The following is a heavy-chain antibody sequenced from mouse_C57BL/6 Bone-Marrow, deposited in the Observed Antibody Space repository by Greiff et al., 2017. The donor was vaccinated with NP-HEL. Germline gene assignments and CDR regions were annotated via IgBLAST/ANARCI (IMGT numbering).Heavy chain of an antibody. CDR2: IHPNSGST. Sequence: QVQLQQPGAELVKPGASVKLSCKASGYTFTSYWMHWVKQRPGQGLEWIGMIHPNSGSTNYNEKFKSKATLTVDKSSSTAYMQLSSLTSEDSAVYYCASPRQLRLRAWFAYWGQGTLVTVSA. J-gene: IGHJ3*01. CDR1: GYTFTSYW. CDR3: ASPRQLRLRAWFAY. V-gene: IGHV1-64*01. D-gene: IGHD3-2*02.